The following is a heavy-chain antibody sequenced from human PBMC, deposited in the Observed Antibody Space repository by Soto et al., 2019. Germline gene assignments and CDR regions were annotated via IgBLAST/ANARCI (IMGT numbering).Heavy chain of an antibody. CDR2: IIPILGIA. CDR1: GGTFSSYT. D-gene: IGHD2-2*01. CDR3: AGGICSSTSCYAGDY. Sequence: QVQLVQSGAEVKKPGSSVKVSCKASGGTFSSYTISWMRQAPGQGLEWMGRIIPILGIANYAQKFQGRVTITADKSTSTAYMELSSLRSEDTAVYYCAGGICSSTSCYAGDYWGQGTLVTVSS. J-gene: IGHJ4*02. V-gene: IGHV1-69*02.